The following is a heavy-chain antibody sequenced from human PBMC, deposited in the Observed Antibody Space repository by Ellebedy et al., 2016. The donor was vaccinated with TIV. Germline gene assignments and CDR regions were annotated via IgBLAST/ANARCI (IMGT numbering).Heavy chain of an antibody. V-gene: IGHV3-30*02. D-gene: IGHD5-24*01. CDR2: IPFDGSNT. CDR3: ARDQGGYTLAF. J-gene: IGHJ4*02. CDR1: GFSFTSNG. Sequence: PGGSLRPSCAASGFSFTSNGMHWVRQATGKGLEWVAFIPFDGSNTYYSDSVKGRFTIYRDLSENTLYLQMDSLRPEDTAIYYCARDQGGYTLAFWGQGTLVTVSS.